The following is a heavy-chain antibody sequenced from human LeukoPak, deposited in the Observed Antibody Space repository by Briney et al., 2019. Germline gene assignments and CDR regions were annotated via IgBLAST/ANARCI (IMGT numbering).Heavy chain of an antibody. D-gene: IGHD6-13*01. CDR2: VYYSGST. V-gene: IGHV4-59*01. Sequence: SETLSLTCTASGGSINSYYWSWIRQPPGKGLEWMGNVYYSGSTNYNPSHKSRVTISVDTSKNQFSLKLSSGTAADTAMYYCARERRAGGMDVWGQGTTVTVS. CDR1: GGSINSYY. CDR3: ARERRAGGMDV. J-gene: IGHJ6*02.